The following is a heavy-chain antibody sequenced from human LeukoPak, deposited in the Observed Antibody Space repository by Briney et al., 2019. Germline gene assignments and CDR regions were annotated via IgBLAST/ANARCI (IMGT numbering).Heavy chain of an antibody. CDR3: ARISSSNWYNERGAFDV. CDR2: IYYTGST. J-gene: IGHJ3*01. V-gene: IGHV4-59*01. D-gene: IGHD6-13*01. CDR1: GGSISIYY. Sequence: PSETLSLTCTVSGGSISIYYWSWIRQPPGKGLEWIGYIYYTGSTNYSPSLKSRVTISVDTSKNQFSLKLRSVTAADTAVYYCARISSSNWYNERGAFDVWGQGTMVTVSS.